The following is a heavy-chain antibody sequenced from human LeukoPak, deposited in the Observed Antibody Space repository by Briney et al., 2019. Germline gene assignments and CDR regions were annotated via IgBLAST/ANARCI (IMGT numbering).Heavy chain of an antibody. CDR1: GGTFSSYA. CDR3: AREGHSGSYPVKAFDI. Sequence: GASVKVSCKASGGTFSSYAISWVRQAPGQGLEWMGGIIPIFGTANYAQKFQVRVTITADKSTSTAYMELSSLRSEDTAVYYCAREGHSGSYPVKAFDIWGQGTMVTVSS. CDR2: IIPIFGTA. D-gene: IGHD1-26*01. J-gene: IGHJ3*02. V-gene: IGHV1-69*06.